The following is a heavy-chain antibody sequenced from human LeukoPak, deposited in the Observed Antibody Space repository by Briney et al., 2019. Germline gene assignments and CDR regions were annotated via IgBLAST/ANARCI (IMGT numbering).Heavy chain of an antibody. Sequence: PSETLSLTCAVYGGSFSGYYWSWIRQPPGKGLEWIGEINHSGSTNYNPSLKSRVTISVDTSKNQFSLKLSSVTAADTAVYYCARGRITMIVVVTAYFDYWGQGTLVTVPS. CDR1: GGSFSGYY. V-gene: IGHV4-34*01. J-gene: IGHJ4*02. CDR3: ARGRITMIVVVTAYFDY. CDR2: INHSGST. D-gene: IGHD3-22*01.